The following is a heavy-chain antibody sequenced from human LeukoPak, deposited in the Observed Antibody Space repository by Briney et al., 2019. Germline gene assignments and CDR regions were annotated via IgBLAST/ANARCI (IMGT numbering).Heavy chain of an antibody. CDR2: IIPIFGTA. V-gene: IGHV1-69*01. Sequence: SVKVSCKASGGTFSSYAISWVRQAPGQGLEWMGGIIPIFGTANYAQKFQGRVTITADESTSTAYMELSSLRSEDTAVYYCARGRDIVVVPYYYYYYMDVWGKGTTVTASS. D-gene: IGHD2-2*01. CDR3: ARGRDIVVVPYYYYYYMDV. J-gene: IGHJ6*03. CDR1: GGTFSSYA.